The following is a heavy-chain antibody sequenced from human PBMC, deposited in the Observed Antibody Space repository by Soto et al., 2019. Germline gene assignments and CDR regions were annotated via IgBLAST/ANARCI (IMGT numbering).Heavy chain of an antibody. D-gene: IGHD4-17*01. V-gene: IGHV3-23*01. CDR2: ISGSGGST. J-gene: IGHJ6*02. CDR3: TTISPATTKASWHGMDV. CDR1: GFTFSRYG. Sequence: GGSLRLSDEASGFTFSRYGMSWVRQAPGKGLEWVSAISGSGGSTYYADSVKGRFTISRDNSKNTLYLQMNSLRAEDTAVYYCTTISPATTKASWHGMDVWGQGTTVTVSS.